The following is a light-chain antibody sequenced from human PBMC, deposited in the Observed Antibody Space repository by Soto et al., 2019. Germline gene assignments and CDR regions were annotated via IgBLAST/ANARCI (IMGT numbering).Light chain of an antibody. CDR1: SSDVGSYNR. J-gene: IGLJ1*01. CDR3: SSYTTSSTYG. V-gene: IGLV2-18*02. Sequence: QSALTQPPSVSGSPGQSVTISCTGTSSDVGSYNRVSWYQQPPGTAPKLMIYEVSNRPSGVPDRFSGSKSGNTASLTISRLQAEDEADYYCSSYTTSSTYGFGTGTKVTVL. CDR2: EVS.